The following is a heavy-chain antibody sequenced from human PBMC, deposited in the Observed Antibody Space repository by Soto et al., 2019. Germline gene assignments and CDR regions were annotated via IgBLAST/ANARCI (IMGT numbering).Heavy chain of an antibody. V-gene: IGHV3-30*18. Sequence: GGSLRLSCAASGFTFSSYGMHWVRQAPGKGLEWVAVISYDGSNKYYADSVKGRFTISRDNSKNTLYLQMNSLRAEDTAVYYCAKGKTITQTYYYYYMDVWGKGTTVNVSS. CDR2: ISYDGSNK. D-gene: IGHD1-1*01. CDR1: GFTFSSYG. CDR3: AKGKTITQTYYYYYMDV. J-gene: IGHJ6*03.